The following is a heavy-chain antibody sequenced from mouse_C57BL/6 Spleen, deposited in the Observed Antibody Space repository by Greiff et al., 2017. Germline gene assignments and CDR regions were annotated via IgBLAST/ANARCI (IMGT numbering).Heavy chain of an antibody. D-gene: IGHD2-4*01. CDR3: ARMRDYDGGFDY. CDR1: GFSLTSYG. J-gene: IGHJ2*01. Sequence: VHLVESGPGLVQPSQSLSITCTVSGFSLTSYGVHWVRQSPGKGLEWLGVIWSGGSTDYNAAFISRLSISKDNSKSQVFFKMNSLQADDTAIYYCARMRDYDGGFDYWGQGTTLTVSS. CDR2: IWSGGST. V-gene: IGHV2-2*01.